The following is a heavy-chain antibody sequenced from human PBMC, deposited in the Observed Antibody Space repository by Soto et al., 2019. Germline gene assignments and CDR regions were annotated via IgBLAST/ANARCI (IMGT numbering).Heavy chain of an antibody. CDR2: ISAYNGNT. CDR3: AREPFRLQLDC. D-gene: IGHD5-18*01. CDR1: GYTFTSYG. Sequence: ASVTVSCKASGYTFTSYGISWVRQAPGQGLEWMGWISAYNGNTNYAQKLQGRVTMTTDKSTSRAEMRRRTLTSDDTAVYYCAREPFRLQLDCWGQGTLVTVSS. V-gene: IGHV1-18*04. J-gene: IGHJ4*02.